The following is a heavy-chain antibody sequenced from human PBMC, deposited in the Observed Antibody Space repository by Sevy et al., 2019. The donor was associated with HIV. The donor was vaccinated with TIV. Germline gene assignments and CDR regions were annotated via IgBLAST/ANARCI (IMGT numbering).Heavy chain of an antibody. CDR3: ARSGYSSNWYGGYFDY. CDR2: ISSDGNTN. Sequence: GGSLRLSCVASGFPFSTYAMHWVRQAPGKGLEWLAVISSDGNTNYYADSVKGRFTISRDNSKNTLYLQMNSLRPADTATYYCARSGYSSNWYGGYFDYWGQGILVTVSS. V-gene: IGHV3-30-3*01. CDR1: GFPFSTYA. J-gene: IGHJ4*02. D-gene: IGHD6-13*01.